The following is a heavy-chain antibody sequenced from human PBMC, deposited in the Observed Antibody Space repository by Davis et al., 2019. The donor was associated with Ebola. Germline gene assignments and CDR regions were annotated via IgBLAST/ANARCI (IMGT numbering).Heavy chain of an antibody. CDR2: MNPNSGNT. CDR1: GYTFTSYD. Sequence: ASVKVSCKASGYTFTSYDINWVRQAPGQGLEWMGWMNPNSGNTGFAQKFQGRVTMTRNISITTAYLELSSLGSEDTAVYYCARRVGARSGFGNWGQGTLVTVSS. J-gene: IGHJ4*02. D-gene: IGHD1-26*01. CDR3: ARRVGARSGFGN. V-gene: IGHV1-8*01.